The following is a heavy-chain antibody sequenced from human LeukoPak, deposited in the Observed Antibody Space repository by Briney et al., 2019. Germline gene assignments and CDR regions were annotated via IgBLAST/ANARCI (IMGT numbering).Heavy chain of an antibody. CDR2: ISGSGCST. J-gene: IGHJ3*02. Sequence: QPGGSLRLSCAASGFTFSSYGMSWVRQAPGKGLEWVSAISGSGCSTYYADSVKGRFTISRDNAKNSLYLQMNSLRAEDTAVYYCARVGYDILTGDDAFDIWGQGTMVTVSS. CDR3: ARVGYDILTGDDAFDI. D-gene: IGHD3-9*01. V-gene: IGHV3-23*01. CDR1: GFTFSSYG.